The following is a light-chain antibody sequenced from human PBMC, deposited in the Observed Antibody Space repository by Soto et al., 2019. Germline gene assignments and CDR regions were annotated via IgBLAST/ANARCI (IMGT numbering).Light chain of an antibody. CDR2: AAS. V-gene: IGKV1-9*01. J-gene: IGKJ4*01. CDR1: QALSNY. Sequence: DIQFTQSPSVLSASVGDTVTITCRASQALSNYLAWYLQKPGKAPKLLIYAASTLQSGVPSRFSGSGSGTEFTLTISSLQPEDFETDYCQQLNSYTLTFGGGTKVDIK. CDR3: QQLNSYTLT.